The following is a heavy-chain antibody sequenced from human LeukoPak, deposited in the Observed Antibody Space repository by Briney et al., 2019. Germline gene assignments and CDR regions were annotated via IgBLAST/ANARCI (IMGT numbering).Heavy chain of an antibody. CDR3: TRGAGWLIDS. V-gene: IGHV4-59*01. CDR2: FHNSGTS. J-gene: IGHJ5*01. D-gene: IGHD5-12*01. Sequence: KSSETLSLTCTVSDDSISDYYRGWIRQPPGKGLEWIGYFHNSGTSTYNPSLKSRVTISADTSKNQFSLKLNSLTTADTAVYYCTRGAGWLIDSWGQGILVTVSS. CDR1: DDSISDYY.